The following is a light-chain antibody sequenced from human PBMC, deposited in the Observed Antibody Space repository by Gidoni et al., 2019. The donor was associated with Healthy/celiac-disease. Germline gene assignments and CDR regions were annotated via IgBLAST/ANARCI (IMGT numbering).Light chain of an antibody. Sequence: DIRMTKSPSSLSAFVGDRVTITCQASQDIINYLNCYQQKPGKAPTPLIYDASNLETGVPSRFSGSGSGTDFTFTISSLQPEDIATYYCQQYDNLPLTFGGGTKVEIK. CDR1: QDIINY. V-gene: IGKV1-33*01. CDR2: DAS. CDR3: QQYDNLPLT. J-gene: IGKJ4*01.